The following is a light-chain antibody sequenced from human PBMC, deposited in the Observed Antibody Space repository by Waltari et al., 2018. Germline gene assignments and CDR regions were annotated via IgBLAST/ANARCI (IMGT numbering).Light chain of an antibody. CDR1: QGISSW. CDR2: ASS. Sequence: DIQLTQSPSSVAASVGDTVTITCRASQGISSWLVWYQQKPGKAPKLLIYASSGLPGGVPSRFSGSGSVRDFTLTINSLQPEDFATYYCQQTDTFPRTFGQGTRLEIK. J-gene: IGKJ5*01. CDR3: QQTDTFPRT. V-gene: IGKV1-12*01.